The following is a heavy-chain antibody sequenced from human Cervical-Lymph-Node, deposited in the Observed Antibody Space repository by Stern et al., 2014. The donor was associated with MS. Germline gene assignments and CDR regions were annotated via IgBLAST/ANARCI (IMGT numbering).Heavy chain of an antibody. CDR1: GGTFSTYT. Sequence: VQLVQSGAEVKKPGSSVKVSCKASGGTFSTYTFSWVRQAPGHGLEWMGGIVPIFAATNYAQKFKGRVTISADDSTSTAYMDLSSLRSEDTAVYYCATGGSGYFDYWGQGTLVTVSS. CDR2: IVPIFAAT. CDR3: ATGGSGYFDY. D-gene: IGHD3-10*01. V-gene: IGHV1-69*01. J-gene: IGHJ4*02.